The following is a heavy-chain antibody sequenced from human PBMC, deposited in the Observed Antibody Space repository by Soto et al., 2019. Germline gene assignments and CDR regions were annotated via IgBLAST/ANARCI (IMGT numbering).Heavy chain of an antibody. J-gene: IGHJ4*02. V-gene: IGHV3-66*01. Sequence: EVQLVESGGGLVQPGGSLRLSCAASGFTVSSNYMSWVRQAPGKGLEWVSVIYSGGSTYYADSVKGRFTISRDNSKNTLYLQMNSLRAEDTAVYYCAAERERGYSCGCRFDYWGQGTLVTVSS. CDR3: AAERERGYSCGCRFDY. CDR1: GFTVSSNY. CDR2: IYSGGST. D-gene: IGHD5-18*01.